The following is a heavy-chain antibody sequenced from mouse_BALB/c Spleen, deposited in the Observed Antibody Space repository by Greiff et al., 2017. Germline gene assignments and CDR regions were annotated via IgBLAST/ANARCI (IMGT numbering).Heavy chain of an antibody. J-gene: IGHJ4*01. CDR2: IDPANGNT. Sequence: VQLQQSGAELVKPGASVKLSCTASGFNIKDTYMHWVKQRPEQGLEWIGRIDPANGNTKYDPKFQGKATITADTSSNTAYLQLSSLTSEDTAVYYCARIPYYGSSYGAMDYWGQGTSVTVSS. V-gene: IGHV14-3*02. D-gene: IGHD1-1*01. CDR1: GFNIKDTY. CDR3: ARIPYYGSSYGAMDY.